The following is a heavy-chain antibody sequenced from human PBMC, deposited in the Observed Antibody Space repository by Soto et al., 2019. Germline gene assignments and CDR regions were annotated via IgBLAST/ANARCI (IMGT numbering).Heavy chain of an antibody. D-gene: IGHD2-2*01. J-gene: IGHJ6*02. CDR2: IIPIPGTA. V-gene: IGHV1-69*01. Sequence: QVQLVQSGAEVKKPGSSVKVSCKASGGTFGSYAISWVRQAPGQGLAWMGAIIPIPGTANYAQKFQGRVTIAAYEPTSTAYMELSTLRSADTAVYYCARSQGSSTSLEIYYYYYYGMDVWGQGTTVTVSS. CDR1: GGTFGSYA. CDR3: ARSQGSSTSLEIYYYYYYGMDV.